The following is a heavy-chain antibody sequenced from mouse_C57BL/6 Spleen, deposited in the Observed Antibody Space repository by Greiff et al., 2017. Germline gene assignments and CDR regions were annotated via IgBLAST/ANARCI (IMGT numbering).Heavy chain of an antibody. J-gene: IGHJ4*01. CDR2: IYPGSGST. CDR1: GYTFTSYW. D-gene: IGHD2-5*01. V-gene: IGHV1-55*01. Sequence: QVQLQQPGAELVKPGASVKMSCKASGYTFTSYWLTWVKQRPGQGLEWIGDIYPGSGSTNYNEKFKSKATLTVDTSSSTAYMQLSSLTSEDSAVYYCARGGYSNGAMDYWGQGTSVTVSS. CDR3: ARGGYSNGAMDY.